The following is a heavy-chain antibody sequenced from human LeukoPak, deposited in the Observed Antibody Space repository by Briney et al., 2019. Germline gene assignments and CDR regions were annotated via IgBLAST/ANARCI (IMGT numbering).Heavy chain of an antibody. Sequence: GGSLRLSCAASGFTFNSYAMSWVRQAPGKGLEWVSAISGSGGSTYYADSVKGRFTISRDNSKSTLYLQMNSLRAEGTAVYYCARNLIRGMDVWGQGTTVTVSS. V-gene: IGHV3-23*01. CDR1: GFTFNSYA. CDR3: ARNLIRGMDV. CDR2: ISGSGGST. J-gene: IGHJ6*02. D-gene: IGHD3-16*01.